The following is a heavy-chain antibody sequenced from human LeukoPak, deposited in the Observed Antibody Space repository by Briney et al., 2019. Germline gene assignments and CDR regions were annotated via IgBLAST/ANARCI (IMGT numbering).Heavy chain of an antibody. J-gene: IGHJ4*02. Sequence: PGGSLRLSCAASGFTFDDYGMSWVRQAPGKGLEWVSGINWNGGSTGYADSVKGRFTISRDNSKNTLYLQMNSLRAEDTAVYYCARDKGSEQGDSSGYYPFDYWGQGTLVTVSS. D-gene: IGHD3-22*01. CDR2: INWNGGST. V-gene: IGHV3-20*04. CDR1: GFTFDDYG. CDR3: ARDKGSEQGDSSGYYPFDY.